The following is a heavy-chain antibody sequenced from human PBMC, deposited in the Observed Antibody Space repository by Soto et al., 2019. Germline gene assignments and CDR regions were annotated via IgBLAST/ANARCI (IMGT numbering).Heavy chain of an antibody. CDR1: GYMFPIYH. J-gene: IGHJ4*02. V-gene: IGHV5-10-1*01. D-gene: IGHD2-21*02. CDR2: IDPSDSRT. Sequence: GSSLNLSCEASGYMFPIYHISWVRQMPGKGLEWVGKIDPSDSRTMYRPSSRARITISVDKSLNTAYLEWGRLKASDTAMYYCARDDSKRDFDFWAEGT. CDR3: ARDDSKRDFDF.